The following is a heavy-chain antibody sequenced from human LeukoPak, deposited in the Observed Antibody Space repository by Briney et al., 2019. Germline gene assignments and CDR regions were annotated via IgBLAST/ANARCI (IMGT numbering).Heavy chain of an antibody. V-gene: IGHV3-21*04. CDR2: ISSSSNYI. CDR1: GFTFSSYS. D-gene: IGHD3-22*01. Sequence: GSLRLSCAASGFTFSSYSMNWVRQAPGKGLEWVSFISSSSNYIYYADSVKGRFTISRDNAKNSLYLQMNSLRAEDTAVYYCANFGGDSSGYYYPLDYWGQGTLVTVSS. J-gene: IGHJ4*02. CDR3: ANFGGDSSGYYYPLDY.